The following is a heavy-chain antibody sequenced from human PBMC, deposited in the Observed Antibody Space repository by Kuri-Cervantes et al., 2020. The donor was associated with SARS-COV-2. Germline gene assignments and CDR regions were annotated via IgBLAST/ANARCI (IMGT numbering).Heavy chain of an antibody. J-gene: IGHJ4*02. CDR2: INHSGST. Sequence: SETLSLTCTVSGGSISSYYWSWIRQPPGKGLEWIGEINHSGSTNYNPSLKSRVTVSVDTSKNQFSLKLSSVTAADTAVYYCARVSYGSGSYTIDYWGQGTLVTVSS. V-gene: IGHV4-34*01. CDR3: ARVSYGSGSYTIDY. D-gene: IGHD3-10*01. CDR1: GGSISSYY.